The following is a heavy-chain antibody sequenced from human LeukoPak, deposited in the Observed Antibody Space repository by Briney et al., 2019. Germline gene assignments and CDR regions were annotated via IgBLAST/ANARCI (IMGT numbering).Heavy chain of an antibody. D-gene: IGHD1-26*01. CDR3: ARVVGANDAFDI. Sequence: SETLSLTCTVSGGSISSGDYYWSWIRQPPGKGLEWIGCIYYSGSTYYNPSLKSRVTISVDTSKNQFSLKLSSVTAADTAVYYCARVVGANDAFDIWGQGTMVTVSS. V-gene: IGHV4-30-4*08. J-gene: IGHJ3*02. CDR2: IYYSGST. CDR1: GGSISSGDYY.